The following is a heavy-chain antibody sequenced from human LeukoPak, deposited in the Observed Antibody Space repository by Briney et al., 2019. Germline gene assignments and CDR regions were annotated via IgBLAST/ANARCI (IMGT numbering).Heavy chain of an antibody. CDR1: GFIFTNNW. CDR2: IKEDGSEK. CDR3: AKDLYPIAVATNWFDP. J-gene: IGHJ5*02. D-gene: IGHD6-19*01. Sequence: GGSLRLSCAAASGFIFTNNWMTWVRQAPGKGLEWVANIKEDGSEKYYVDSVKGRFTISRDNSKNTLYLQMNSLRAGDTAVYYCAKDLYPIAVATNWFDPWGQGTLVTVSS. V-gene: IGHV3-7*01.